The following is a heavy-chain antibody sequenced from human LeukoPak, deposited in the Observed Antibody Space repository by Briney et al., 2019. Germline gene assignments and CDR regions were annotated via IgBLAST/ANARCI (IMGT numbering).Heavy chain of an antibody. CDR2: IYYSGSS. Sequence: PSETLSLTCTVSDGSISSYCWSWIRQPPGKGLEWIGYIYYSGSSNYNPSLKSRVTISVDTSKNQFSLKLSSVTAADTAVYYCARGHYDSSGYWLSYFDYWGQGSLVNVSS. CDR3: ARGHYDSSGYWLSYFDY. J-gene: IGHJ4*02. CDR1: DGSISSYC. V-gene: IGHV4-59*01. D-gene: IGHD3-22*01.